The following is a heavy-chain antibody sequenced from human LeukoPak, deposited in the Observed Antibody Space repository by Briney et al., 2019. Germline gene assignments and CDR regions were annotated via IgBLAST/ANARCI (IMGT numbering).Heavy chain of an antibody. CDR1: GFTFSSYA. D-gene: IGHD3-3*01. Sequence: PGGSLRLSCAASGFTFSSYAMHWVRQAPGKGLEWVAVISYDGSNKYYADSVKGRFTISRDNSKNTLYLQMNSLRAEDTAVYYCARGSELGDDDFWSGLFDYWGQGTLVTVSS. CDR3: ARGSELGDDDFWSGLFDY. CDR2: ISYDGSNK. V-gene: IGHV3-30*04. J-gene: IGHJ4*02.